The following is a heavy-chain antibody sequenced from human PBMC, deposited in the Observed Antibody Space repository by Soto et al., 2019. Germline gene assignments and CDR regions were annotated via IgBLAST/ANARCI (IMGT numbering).Heavy chain of an antibody. J-gene: IGHJ5*02. D-gene: IGHD3-3*01. CDR1: GFTFSRYS. Sequence: PGGSLRLSCAASGFTFSRYSMNWFRQAPGKGLEWISYISSGSTYMFYSDSVKGRFTISRDNAQNSLYLQMNSLRDEDTAVYYCARDGDYTFWSGYYGWFDPWGQGTLVTVSS. V-gene: IGHV3-48*02. CDR3: ARDGDYTFWSGYYGWFDP. CDR2: ISSGSTYM.